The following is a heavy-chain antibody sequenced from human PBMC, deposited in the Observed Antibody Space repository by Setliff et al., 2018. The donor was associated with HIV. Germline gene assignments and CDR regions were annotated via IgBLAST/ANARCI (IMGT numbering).Heavy chain of an antibody. J-gene: IGHJ4*02. Sequence: GESLKISCQGSGYIFTGYWVGWVRQMAGKGLEWVAVIWFDGSRKYYGDSVKGRFTISRDTSNNTLYLQMNSLRAEDTAVYYCAKDGLAGYFESWGLGTLVTVSS. CDR3: AKDGLAGYFES. V-gene: IGHV3-33*06. CDR1: GYIFTGYW. D-gene: IGHD1-1*01. CDR2: IWFDGSRK.